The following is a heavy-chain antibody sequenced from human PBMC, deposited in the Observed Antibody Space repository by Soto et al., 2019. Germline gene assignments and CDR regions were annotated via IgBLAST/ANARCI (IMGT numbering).Heavy chain of an antibody. CDR2: ISYDGSNE. D-gene: IGHD6-19*01. CDR1: GFTFNTYG. Sequence: GGSLRLSCVASGFTFNTYGMHWVRQAPGKGLEWVAFISYDGSNEYYADSVKGRFTISRDNSKNTVFLQMNSLRGEDTAVYYCAKSLAVAAGWFDPWGQGALVTVSS. J-gene: IGHJ5*02. CDR3: AKSLAVAAGWFDP. V-gene: IGHV3-30*18.